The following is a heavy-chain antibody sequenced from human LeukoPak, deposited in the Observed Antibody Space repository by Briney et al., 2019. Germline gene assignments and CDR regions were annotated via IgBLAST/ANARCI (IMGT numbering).Heavy chain of an antibody. V-gene: IGHV3-23*01. Sequence: GGSLTLSCAASGFTFSSYDMSWVRQARGKGGEWGSAISGSGGSTYYADSVKGRFTISRDNSKNTLYLQMNSLRAEDTAVYYCAKERITMIVVVIKAGGSFDYWGQGTLVTVSS. CDR2: ISGSGGST. D-gene: IGHD3-22*01. J-gene: IGHJ4*02. CDR1: GFTFSSYD. CDR3: AKERITMIVVVIKAGGSFDY.